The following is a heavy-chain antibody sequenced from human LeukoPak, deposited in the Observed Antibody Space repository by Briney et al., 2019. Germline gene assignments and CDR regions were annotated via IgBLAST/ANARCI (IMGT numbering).Heavy chain of an antibody. Sequence: PSETLSLTCTVSGGSISSSTDYWGWIRQPPGKGLEWIANIYYSGSTYYNPSLKSRVTMSVDTSKNQFSLKLSSVTAADTAVYYCARLYCSSTSCWGPNWFDPWGQGTLVTVSS. CDR3: ARLYCSSTSCWGPNWFDP. V-gene: IGHV4-39*07. J-gene: IGHJ5*02. D-gene: IGHD2-2*01. CDR1: GGSISSSTDY. CDR2: IYYSGST.